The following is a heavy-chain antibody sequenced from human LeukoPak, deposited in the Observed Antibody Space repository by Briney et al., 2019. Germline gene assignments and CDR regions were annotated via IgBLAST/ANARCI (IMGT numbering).Heavy chain of an antibody. D-gene: IGHD2-2*02. V-gene: IGHV3-20*04. CDR3: ARASGRCSSTSCYTSVVGNYYYYMDV. J-gene: IGHJ6*03. CDR2: INWNGGST. Sequence: GGSLRLSCAASGFTFDDYGMSWVRQAPGKGLEWVSGINWNGGSTGYADPVKGRFTITRDNAKNSLYLQMNSLRAEDTALYYCARASGRCSSTSCYTSVVGNYYYYMDVWGKGTTVTVSS. CDR1: GFTFDDYG.